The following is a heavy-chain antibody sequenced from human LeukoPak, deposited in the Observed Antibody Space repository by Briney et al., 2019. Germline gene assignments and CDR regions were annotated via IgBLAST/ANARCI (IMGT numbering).Heavy chain of an antibody. CDR3: ARWGFPDDAFDI. Sequence: SETLSLTCTVSGGSISSYYWSWIRQPPGKGLEWIGYIYYRGSTNYNPSLKSRVTISVDTSKNQSSLKLSSVTAADTAVYYCARWGFPDDAFDIWGQGTMVTVSS. V-gene: IGHV4-59*08. CDR1: GGSISSYY. CDR2: IYYRGST. D-gene: IGHD3-16*01. J-gene: IGHJ3*02.